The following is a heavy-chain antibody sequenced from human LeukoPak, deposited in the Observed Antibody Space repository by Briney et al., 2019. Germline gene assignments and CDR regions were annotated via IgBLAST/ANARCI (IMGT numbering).Heavy chain of an antibody. CDR1: GYTFTSYD. CDR3: ARGQSGSGSYVWFDP. CDR2: MNPNSGNT. Sequence: GASVKVSCKASGYTFTSYDINWVRQATGQGLEWMGWMNPNSGNTGYAQRFQGRVTMTRNTSISTAYMELSSLRSEDTAVYYCARGQSGSGSYVWFDPWGQGTLVTVSS. V-gene: IGHV1-8*01. J-gene: IGHJ5*02. D-gene: IGHD3-10*01.